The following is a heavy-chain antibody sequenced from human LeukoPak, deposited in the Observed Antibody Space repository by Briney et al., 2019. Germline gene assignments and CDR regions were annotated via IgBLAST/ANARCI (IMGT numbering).Heavy chain of an antibody. D-gene: IGHD3-10*01. CDR2: ISANNGNT. J-gene: IGHJ4*02. Sequence: ASVKVSCKASGYTFTSYGITWVRQAPGQGLEWMGWISANNGNTNYAPTLQGRVTMTADTSMSTAYMELRRLRSDDTAVYYCGRATMVRGVIRYYFDYWGQGTLVTVSS. CDR3: GRATMVRGVIRYYFDY. V-gene: IGHV1-18*01. CDR1: GYTFTSYG.